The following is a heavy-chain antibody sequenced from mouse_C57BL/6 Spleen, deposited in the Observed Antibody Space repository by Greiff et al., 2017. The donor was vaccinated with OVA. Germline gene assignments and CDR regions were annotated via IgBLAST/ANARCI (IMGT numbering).Heavy chain of an antibody. V-gene: IGHV4-1*01. CDR1: GIDFSRYW. CDR2: INPDSSTI. J-gene: IGHJ4*01. Sequence: EVQLVESGGGLVQPGGSLKLSCAASGIDFSRYWMSWVRRAPGKGLEWIGEINPDSSTINYAPSLKDKFIISRDNAKNTLYLQMSKVRSEDTALYYCARTGDYYDYVYYAMDYWGQGTSVTVSS. CDR3: ARTGDYYDYVYYAMDY. D-gene: IGHD2-4*01.